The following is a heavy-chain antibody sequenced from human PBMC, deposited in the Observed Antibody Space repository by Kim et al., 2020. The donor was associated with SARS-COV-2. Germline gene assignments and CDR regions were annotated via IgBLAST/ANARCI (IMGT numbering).Heavy chain of an antibody. Sequence: YAQKCRGRVTITADESTSTAYMELSSLRSEDTAVYYCARARQGGGYPFDFWGQRTLVTVSS. D-gene: IGHD1-26*01. CDR3: ARARQGGGYPFDF. V-gene: IGHV1-69*01. J-gene: IGHJ4*02.